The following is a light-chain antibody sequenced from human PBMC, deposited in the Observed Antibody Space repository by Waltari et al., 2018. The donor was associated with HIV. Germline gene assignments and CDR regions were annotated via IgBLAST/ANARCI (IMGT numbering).Light chain of an antibody. CDR1: SSNIGAGYD. CDR3: QSYDISLSGLKWV. J-gene: IGLJ3*02. CDR2: GDS. Sequence: QSVLTQPPSVSGAPGQRVTISCTGSSSNIGAGYDVHWYQQLPGTAPKLLIYGDSNRPSGVPDRFSGSKSGTSASLAITGLQAEDEADYYCQSYDISLSGLKWVFGGGTKLTVL. V-gene: IGLV1-40*01.